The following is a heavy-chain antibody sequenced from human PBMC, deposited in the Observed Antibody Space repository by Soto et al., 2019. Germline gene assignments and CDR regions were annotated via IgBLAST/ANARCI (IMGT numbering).Heavy chain of an antibody. D-gene: IGHD6-19*01. V-gene: IGHV1-46*03. CDR1: VYTFTSYF. CDR2: INPSGGGI. Sequence: ASVKVSCKASVYTFTSYFIHWVRQAPGQGLEWMGIINPSGGGISYAQKFQGRVTMTRDTSTSTVYMELSSLRSEDTAVYFCTSFRHAVAGTENFDYWGQGTLVTVSS. J-gene: IGHJ4*02. CDR3: TSFRHAVAGTENFDY.